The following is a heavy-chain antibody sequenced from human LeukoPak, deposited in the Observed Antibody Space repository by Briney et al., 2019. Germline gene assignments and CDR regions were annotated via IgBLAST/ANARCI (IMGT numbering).Heavy chain of an antibody. CDR3: ARSRSGSSEEFDY. CDR2: MNPNSGNT. V-gene: IGHV1-8*03. Sequence: ASVKVSCKASGYTFTSYDINWVRQATGQGLKWMGWMNPNSGNTGYAQKFQGRVTITRNTSISTAYMELSSLRSEDTAVYYCARSRSGSSEEFDYWGQGTPVTVSS. CDR1: GYTFTSYD. J-gene: IGHJ4*02. D-gene: IGHD1-26*01.